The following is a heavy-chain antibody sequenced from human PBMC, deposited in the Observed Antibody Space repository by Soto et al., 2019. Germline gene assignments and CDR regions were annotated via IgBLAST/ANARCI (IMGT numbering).Heavy chain of an antibody. CDR3: ARGPARYCSGGSCYPDY. D-gene: IGHD2-15*01. V-gene: IGHV1-18*01. J-gene: IGHJ4*02. Sequence: QVQLVQSGAEVKKPGASVKVSCKASGYTFTSYGISWVRQAPGQGLEWMGWISAYNGNTNYAQKLQGRVTMTTDTSTSTAYIELRSLRSDDTAVYYCARGPARYCSGGSCYPDYWGQGTLVPVSS. CDR1: GYTFTSYG. CDR2: ISAYNGNT.